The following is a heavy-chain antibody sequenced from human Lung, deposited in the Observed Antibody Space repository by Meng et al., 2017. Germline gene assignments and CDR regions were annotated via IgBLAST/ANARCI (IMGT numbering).Heavy chain of an antibody. V-gene: IGHV4-4*02. CDR2: ISHSGST. CDR1: GDSITRTQW. CDR3: ARETLRELGLFHY. J-gene: IGHJ4*02. Sequence: QMELHGSGPRLVQPSGTLSLACAVSGDSITRTQWWSWLRQTPGKGLEWIGEISHSGSTVYRPSLQDRVSISLDKSNNEFSLKLTSVTAADTAVYYCARETLRELGLFHYWGQGILVTVSS. D-gene: IGHD1-7*01.